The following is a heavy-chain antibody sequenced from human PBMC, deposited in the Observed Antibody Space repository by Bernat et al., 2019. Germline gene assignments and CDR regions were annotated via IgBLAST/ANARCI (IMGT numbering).Heavy chain of an antibody. V-gene: IGHV2-5*02. D-gene: IGHD3-3*01. Sequence: QITLKESGPTLVKPTQTLTLTCTFSGFSLSTSGVGVGWIRQPPGKALEWLALIYWDDDKRYSPSLKSRLTITKDTSKNQGVLTMTNMDPVDTATYSCAHRPTIFGVVITHFDFWGQGTLVRVSS. CDR2: IYWDDDK. CDR3: AHRPTIFGVVITHFDF. J-gene: IGHJ4*02. CDR1: GFSLSTSGVG.